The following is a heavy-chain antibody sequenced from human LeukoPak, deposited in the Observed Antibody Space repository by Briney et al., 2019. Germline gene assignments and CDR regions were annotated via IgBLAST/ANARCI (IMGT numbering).Heavy chain of an antibody. V-gene: IGHV3-11*04. D-gene: IGHD6-6*01. CDR3: ARDRRQLVPYYYYYYMDV. CDR1: GFTFSDYY. J-gene: IGHJ6*03. CDR2: ISGSGRTI. Sequence: GGSLRLSCAASGFTFSDYYMSWIRQAPGKGLEWVSYISGSGRTIYYADSVKGRFTISRDNAKNSLYLQMNSLRAEDTAVYYCARDRRQLVPYYYYYYMDVWGKGTTVTVSS.